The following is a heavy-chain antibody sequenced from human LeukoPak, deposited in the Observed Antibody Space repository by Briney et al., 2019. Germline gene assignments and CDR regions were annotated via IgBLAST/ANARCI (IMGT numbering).Heavy chain of an antibody. CDR1: GGTFSSYA. Sequence: SVKVSCKASGGTFSSYAISWVRQAPGQGLEWMGGIIPIFGTANYAQKFQGRVTITADESTSTAYMELSSLRSEDTAVYYCAKVGYYDFWSGYYLMAYFDYWGQGTLVTVSS. D-gene: IGHD3-3*01. J-gene: IGHJ4*02. CDR3: AKVGYYDFWSGYYLMAYFDY. V-gene: IGHV1-69*13. CDR2: IIPIFGTA.